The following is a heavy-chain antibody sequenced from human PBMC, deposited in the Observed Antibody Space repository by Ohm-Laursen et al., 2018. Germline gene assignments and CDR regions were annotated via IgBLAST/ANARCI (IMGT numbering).Heavy chain of an antibody. Sequence: GSLGLSCAAAGFTFLDHSMNWVRQAPGKGLEWVSSISSSSSYIYNADSVKGRFTISRDNAKNSLYLQMNSLRAEDTALYYCAKVSYSGSYYAAFDIWGQGTMVTVSS. J-gene: IGHJ3*02. D-gene: IGHD1-26*01. CDR3: AKVSYSGSYYAAFDI. CDR1: GFTFLDHS. V-gene: IGHV3-21*04. CDR2: ISSSSSYI.